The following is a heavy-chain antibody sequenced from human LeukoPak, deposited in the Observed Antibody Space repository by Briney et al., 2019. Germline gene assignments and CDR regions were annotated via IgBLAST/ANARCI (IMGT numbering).Heavy chain of an antibody. Sequence: PGGSLRLSCAASGFTFDDYAMHWVRQAPGKGLEWFSGISWNSGSIGYADSVKGRFTISRDNAKNSLYLQMNSLRAEDTALYYCAKDSSGGPSDAFDIWGQGTMVTVSS. J-gene: IGHJ3*02. CDR1: GFTFDDYA. V-gene: IGHV3-9*01. CDR2: ISWNSGSI. D-gene: IGHD2-15*01. CDR3: AKDSSGGPSDAFDI.